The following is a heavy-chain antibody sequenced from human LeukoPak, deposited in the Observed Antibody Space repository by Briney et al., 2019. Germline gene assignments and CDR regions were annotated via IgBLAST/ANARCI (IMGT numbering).Heavy chain of an antibody. CDR3: ARDHTIFGVVRLTPCWFDP. CDR2: ISAYNGNT. Sequence: GASVKVSCKASGYTFTSYGISWVRQAPGQGLEWMGWISAYNGNTNYAQKLQGRVTMTTDTSTSTAYMELRSLRSDDTAVYYCARDHTIFGVVRLTPCWFDPWGQGTLVTVSS. CDR1: GYTFTSYG. V-gene: IGHV1-18*01. J-gene: IGHJ5*02. D-gene: IGHD3-3*01.